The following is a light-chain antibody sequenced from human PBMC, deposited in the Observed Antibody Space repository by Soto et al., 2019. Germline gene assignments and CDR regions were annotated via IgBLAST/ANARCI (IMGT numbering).Light chain of an antibody. V-gene: IGKV1-39*01. CDR1: ETISRS. J-gene: IGKJ5*01. CDR2: AAS. Sequence: DIKIAQGPSSLSAAGGDRVTITCRASETISRSLNWFQQKPGKAPKLLIYAASILQNEVPSRFSGSGSGTDSTLSITRLQFADFATHSCQQTHPVPLTFGQGTRLEI. CDR3: QQTHPVPLT.